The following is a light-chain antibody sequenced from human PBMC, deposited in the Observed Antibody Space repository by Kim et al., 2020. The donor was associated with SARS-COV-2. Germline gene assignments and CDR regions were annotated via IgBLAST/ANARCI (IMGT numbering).Light chain of an antibody. CDR1: QSVGNN. J-gene: IGKJ1*01. V-gene: IGKV3-15*01. Sequence: EIVMTQSPATLAASPGERATLACRASQSVGNNLAWYQQKPGQGPRLLIHGADTRATGVPARFSGSGSGTEFTLTISSLQSEDFAVYHCQQYDNWPGTFGQGTKVDIK. CDR2: GAD. CDR3: QQYDNWPGT.